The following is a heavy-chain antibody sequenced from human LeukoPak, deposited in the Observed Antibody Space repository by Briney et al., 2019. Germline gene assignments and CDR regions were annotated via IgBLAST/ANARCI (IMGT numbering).Heavy chain of an antibody. V-gene: IGHV3-23*01. J-gene: IGHJ4*02. CDR2: IGSSGDIT. D-gene: IGHD3-3*01. Sequence: PGGSLRLSCAASRFTFSRNSMNWVRQAPGKGVEWVSVIGSSGDITYYADSVKGRFTISRDNSKNTLYLQVNSLGAEDTAVYYCAKLLRMGSEWFGDYWGQGTLVTVCS. CDR3: AKLLRMGSEWFGDY. CDR1: RFTFSRNS.